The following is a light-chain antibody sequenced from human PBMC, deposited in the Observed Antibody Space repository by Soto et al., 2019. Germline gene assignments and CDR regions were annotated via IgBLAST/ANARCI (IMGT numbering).Light chain of an antibody. CDR1: QTVSNN. CDR3: QQYNTWPWT. V-gene: IGKV3-15*01. Sequence: EIVMTQSPATLSVSPGERATLSCRASQTVSNNLAWYQHNPGQAPRLLIYGASTRAAGIPARFSGSGSGTEFTLTISSLQSEDLAVYYCQQYNTWPWTFGQGTKVEIK. J-gene: IGKJ1*01. CDR2: GAS.